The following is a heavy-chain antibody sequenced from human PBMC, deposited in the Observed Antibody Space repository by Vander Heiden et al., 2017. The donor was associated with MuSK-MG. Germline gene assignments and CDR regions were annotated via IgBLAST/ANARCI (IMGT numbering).Heavy chain of an antibody. V-gene: IGHV1-46*03. CDR1: GYSFTNFY. CDR2: INPNGGST. J-gene: IGHJ4*02. Sequence: QVQLVQSGAEVKKPGASVKVSCKASGYSFTNFYMHWMRQAPGQGLEWMAIINPNGGSTTYAQKFQGRVTVTRDTSTSTVYMELSSLRSEDTAVYYCARDFGLSGSYYNYWGQGTLVTVSS. D-gene: IGHD3-10*01. CDR3: ARDFGLSGSYYNY.